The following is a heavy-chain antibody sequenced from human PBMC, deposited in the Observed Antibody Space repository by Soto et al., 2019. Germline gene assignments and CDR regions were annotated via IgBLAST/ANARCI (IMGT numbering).Heavy chain of an antibody. V-gene: IGHV3-9*01. Sequence: GGSLRLSCAASGFTFDDYAMHWVRQAPGKGLEWVSGISWNSGSIGYADSVKGRFTISRDNAKNSLYLQMNSLRAEDTALYYCAKDNSAGFGESYFDHWGQGALVTVSS. J-gene: IGHJ4*02. CDR2: ISWNSGSI. D-gene: IGHD3-10*01. CDR1: GFTFDDYA. CDR3: AKDNSAGFGESYFDH.